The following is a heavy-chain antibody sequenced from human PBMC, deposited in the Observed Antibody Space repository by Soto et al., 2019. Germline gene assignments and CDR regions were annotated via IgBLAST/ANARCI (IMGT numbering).Heavy chain of an antibody. V-gene: IGHV1-2*04. CDR1: GYTFSGYY. D-gene: IGHD3-16*01. Sequence: ASVKVSCKASGYTFSGYYMDWVRQAPGQGLEWMGWINPNSGGTNYAKKFQGWVTMPRDTSISTAYMERSRLRSDDTAVYYCARFRTFRGGSQDDYYGMDVWGQGTTVTVSS. J-gene: IGHJ6*02. CDR3: ARFRTFRGGSQDDYYGMDV. CDR2: INPNSGGT.